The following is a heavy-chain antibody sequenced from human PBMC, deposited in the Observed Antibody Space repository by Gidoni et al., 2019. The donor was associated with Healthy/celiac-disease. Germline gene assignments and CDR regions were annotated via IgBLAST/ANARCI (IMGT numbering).Heavy chain of an antibody. CDR1: GFTLGAYA. Sequence: EVQLVESGGGLLQPGRALRLSWKATGFTLGAYAMSWFRQAPGKGPEWVGLIRRKAYGGTTEDAASGKGRFTISRDDSKSIAYLQMNSLKTEDTAVYYCTRDSGWYRGDAFDIWGQGTMVTVSS. V-gene: IGHV3-49*03. CDR3: TRDSGWYRGDAFDI. D-gene: IGHD6-19*01. J-gene: IGHJ3*02. CDR2: IRRKAYGGTT.